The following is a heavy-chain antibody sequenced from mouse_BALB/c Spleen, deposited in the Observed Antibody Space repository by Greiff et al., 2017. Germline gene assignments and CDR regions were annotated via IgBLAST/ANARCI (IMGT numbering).Heavy chain of an antibody. J-gene: IGHJ2*01. V-gene: IGHV1-87*01. CDR1: GYTFTSYW. CDR3: ARNWDYFDY. CDR2: IYPGDGDT. D-gene: IGHD4-1*01. Sequence: QVQLQQSGAELARPGASVKLSCKASGYTFTSYWMQWVKQRPGQGLEWIGAIYPGDGDTRYTQKFKGKATLTADKSSSTAYMQLSSLASEDSAVYYYARNWDYFDYWGQGTTLTVSS.